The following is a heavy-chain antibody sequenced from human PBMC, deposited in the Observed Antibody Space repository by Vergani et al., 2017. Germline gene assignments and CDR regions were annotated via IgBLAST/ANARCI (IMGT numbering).Heavy chain of an antibody. J-gene: IGHJ4*02. CDR1: EFTFSNYA. CDR2: ISGSGVSA. D-gene: IGHD3-10*01. CDR3: AKQYFVSGNYHFDD. V-gene: IGHV3-23*01. Sequence: EVQLLESGGGLVQPGGSLRLTCAASEFTFSNYAMNWVRQAPGKGRQWVSGISGSGVSAYYTDSVKGRFTISRDNSKNMLFLQMNNLGTEDTAIYYCAKQYFVSGNYHFDDWGQGTLVTVSS.